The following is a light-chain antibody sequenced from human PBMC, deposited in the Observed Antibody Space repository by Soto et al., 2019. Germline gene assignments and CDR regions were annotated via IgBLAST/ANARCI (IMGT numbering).Light chain of an antibody. CDR3: QQYGSSLT. CDR1: QSVSSN. J-gene: IGKJ1*01. CDR2: GAS. V-gene: IGKV3-20*01. Sequence: EIVMTQSPATLSVSPGEGATLSCRASQSVSSNLAWYQQKPGQAPRLLISGASTRATGIPDRFRGSGSGTDFTLTISRLEPEDFAVYWCQQYGSSLTFGQGTKVDIK.